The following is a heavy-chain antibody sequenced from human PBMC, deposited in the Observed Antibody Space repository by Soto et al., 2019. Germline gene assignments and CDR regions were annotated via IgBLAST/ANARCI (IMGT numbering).Heavy chain of an antibody. Sequence: SVKVSCKASGYTFTSYAMHWVRQAPGQGLEWMGRIIPILGIANYAQKFQGRVTITADKSTSTAYMELSSLRSEDTAVYYCARDRFQAVVRGVITPYYYGMDVWGQGTTVTVSS. D-gene: IGHD3-10*01. J-gene: IGHJ6*02. CDR2: IIPILGIA. CDR3: ARDRFQAVVRGVITPYYYGMDV. CDR1: GYTFTSYA. V-gene: IGHV1-69*04.